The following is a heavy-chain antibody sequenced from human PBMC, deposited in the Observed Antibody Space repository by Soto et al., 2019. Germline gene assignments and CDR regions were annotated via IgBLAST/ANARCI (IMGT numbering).Heavy chain of an antibody. CDR2: IIPIFGTA. D-gene: IGHD6-6*01. CDR3: ARAYSARHYYYYYYGRDV. CDR1: GGTFSSYA. J-gene: IGHJ6*02. Sequence: WASVKVSCKASGGTFSSYAISWVRQAPGQGLEWMGGIIPIFGTANYAQKFQGRVTITADESTSTAYMELSSLRSEYTAVYYCARAYSARHYYYYYYGRDVWGQGTTVTVSS. V-gene: IGHV1-69*13.